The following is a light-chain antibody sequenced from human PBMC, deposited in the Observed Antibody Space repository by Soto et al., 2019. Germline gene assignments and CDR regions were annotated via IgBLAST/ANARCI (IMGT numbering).Light chain of an antibody. CDR1: QSINWS. Sequence: DLQMTQFPSPLSASVGDRVTITCRASQSINWSLAWYQQKPGNAPKLLIYDGSSLEGGVPSRFSGSGSGTEFTFTICNLQPDDFASYYCQQYNGNSWTFGQGTKV. CDR3: QQYNGNSWT. CDR2: DGS. J-gene: IGKJ1*01. V-gene: IGKV1-5*01.